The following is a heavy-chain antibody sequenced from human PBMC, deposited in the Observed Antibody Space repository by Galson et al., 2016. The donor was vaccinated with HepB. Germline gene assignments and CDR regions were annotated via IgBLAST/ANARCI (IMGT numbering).Heavy chain of an antibody. CDR1: GFTFSGYS. CDR2: ISASSTYI. Sequence: SLRLSCAASGFTFSGYSMNWVRQAPGKGLEWVSSISASSTYIYYGDSVRGRFTISRDNARNSLYLQMNSLRAEDSAIYYCAREDFWRFDFWGRGTLVTVSS. J-gene: IGHJ2*01. V-gene: IGHV3-21*04. D-gene: IGHD3-3*01. CDR3: AREDFWRFDF.